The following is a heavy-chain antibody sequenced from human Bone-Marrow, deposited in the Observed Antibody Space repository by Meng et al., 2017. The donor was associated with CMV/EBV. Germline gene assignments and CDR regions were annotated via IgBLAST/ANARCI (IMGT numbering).Heavy chain of an antibody. V-gene: IGHV3-38-3*01. Sequence: GESLKISCAASGFSVSSNEMSWVRQAPGKGLEWVSSISGGSTYYADSRKGRFTISRDNSKNTLHLQMNSLRAEDTAVYYCAKDMYDTRVKRFDYWGQGTLVTVSS. D-gene: IGHD3-9*01. CDR2: ISGGST. CDR3: AKDMYDTRVKRFDY. CDR1: GFSVSSNE. J-gene: IGHJ4*02.